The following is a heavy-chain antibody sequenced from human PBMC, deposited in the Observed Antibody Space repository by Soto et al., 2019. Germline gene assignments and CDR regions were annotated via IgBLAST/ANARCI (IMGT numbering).Heavy chain of an antibody. CDR2: IIPILGIA. CDR3: ARDTGRIAVAGTWFDP. CDR1: GGTFSSYT. V-gene: IGHV1-69*08. D-gene: IGHD6-19*01. J-gene: IGHJ5*02. Sequence: QVQLVQSGAEVKKPGSSVKVSCKASGGTFSSYTISWVRQAPGQGLEWMGRIIPILGIANYAQKFQGRVTSTADKSTSTADMELSSLRSEDTALYCCARDTGRIAVAGTWFDPWGQGNLVTVSS.